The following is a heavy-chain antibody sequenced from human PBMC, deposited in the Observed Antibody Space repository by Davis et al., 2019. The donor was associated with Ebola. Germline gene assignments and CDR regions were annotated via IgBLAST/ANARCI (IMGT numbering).Heavy chain of an antibody. D-gene: IGHD6-19*01. CDR3: AREQWYYMDV. J-gene: IGHJ6*03. Sequence: PGGSLRLSCAASGFTFSSYAMTWVRQAPGKGLEWVSAISGSGGRTYYADSVKGRFTISRDTSQNMFYLQMNSLRADDTAVYYCAREQWYYMDVWGKGTTVTVSS. CDR2: ISGSGGRT. CDR1: GFTFSSYA. V-gene: IGHV3-23*01.